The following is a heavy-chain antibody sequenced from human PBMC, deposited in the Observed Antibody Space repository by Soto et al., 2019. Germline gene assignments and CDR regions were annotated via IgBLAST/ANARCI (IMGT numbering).Heavy chain of an antibody. D-gene: IGHD1-26*01. CDR3: ARGGSHASFFDY. J-gene: IGHJ4*02. CDR1: GFTFSIYS. Sequence: GGSLRLPCAASGFTFSIYSMNWVRHAPGKGLEWVSSISSSSSYIYYADSVKGRFTISRDNAKNSLYLQMNSLRAEDTAVYYCARGGSHASFFDYWGQGTLVTFSS. CDR2: ISSSSSYI. V-gene: IGHV3-21*01.